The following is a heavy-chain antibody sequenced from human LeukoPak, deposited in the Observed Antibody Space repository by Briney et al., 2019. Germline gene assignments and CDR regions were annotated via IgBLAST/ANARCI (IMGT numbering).Heavy chain of an antibody. CDR3: ATPDVRLRYFDWSPNE. V-gene: IGHV3-30*02. D-gene: IGHD3-9*01. Sequence: GGSLRLSCAASGFTFSSYDMNWVRQAPGKGLEGGAFIRYDGSRKYYADSVKGRFTISRDNSKNTVYLQMNSLRVDDTAVYYCATPDVRLRYFDWSPNEWGQGTLVTVSS. J-gene: IGHJ4*02. CDR1: GFTFSSYD. CDR2: IRYDGSRK.